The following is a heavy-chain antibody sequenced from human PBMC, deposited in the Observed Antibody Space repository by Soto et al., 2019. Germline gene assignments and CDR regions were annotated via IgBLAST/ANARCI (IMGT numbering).Heavy chain of an antibody. CDR1: SCSNYA. J-gene: IGHJ4*02. Sequence: SCSNYAVPWVRQAPGKGLEWVSTISGSGGSTYYADSVKGRFTISRDNSKNTLYLQMNSLRAEDTAVYYCAKDQGSSWYEIDYWGQGTLVTVSS. CDR3: AKDQGSSWYEIDY. V-gene: IGHV3-23*01. CDR2: ISGSGGST. D-gene: IGHD6-13*01.